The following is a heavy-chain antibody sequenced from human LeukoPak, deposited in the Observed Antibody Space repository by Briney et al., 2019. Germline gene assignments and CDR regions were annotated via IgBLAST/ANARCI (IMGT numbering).Heavy chain of an antibody. J-gene: IGHJ5*02. D-gene: IGHD6-6*01. V-gene: IGHV4-38-2*02. CDR2: IYHSGST. CDR1: GYSISSGYY. Sequence: PSETLSLTCTVSGYSISSGYYWGWIRQPPRKGLEWMGSIYHSGSTYYNPSLKSRVTISVDTSKNQFSLKLSSVTAADTAVYYCARDLRIAARPGWFDPWGQGTLVTVSS. CDR3: ARDLRIAARPGWFDP.